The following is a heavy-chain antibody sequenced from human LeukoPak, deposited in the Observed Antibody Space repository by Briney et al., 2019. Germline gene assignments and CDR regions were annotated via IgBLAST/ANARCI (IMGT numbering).Heavy chain of an antibody. D-gene: IGHD2-2*01. CDR3: ARALIVVVPDDAFDI. V-gene: IGHV1-2*02. CDR2: INPNSGGT. CDR1: GYTFTGYY. J-gene: IGHJ3*02. Sequence: ASVKVSCKASGYTFTGYYMHWVRQAPGQGLEWMGWINPNSGGTSYAQKFQGRVTMTRDTSISTAYMELSRLRSDDTAVYYCARALIVVVPDDAFDIWGQGTMVTVSS.